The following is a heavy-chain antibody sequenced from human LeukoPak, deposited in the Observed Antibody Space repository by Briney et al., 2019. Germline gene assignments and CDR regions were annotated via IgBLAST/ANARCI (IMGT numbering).Heavy chain of an antibody. Sequence: PSGTLSLTCAVSGGSISSSNWWSWVRQPPGQGVGWIGSLSNSGNTYYNPSLKSRVTISVDTSKNEFSLKLSSVTAADTAVYYCVRWTAGTTEDSWGQGTLVTVSS. V-gene: IGHV4-4*02. J-gene: IGHJ4*02. CDR2: LSNSGNT. D-gene: IGHD1-1*01. CDR3: VRWTAGTTEDS. CDR1: GGSISSSNW.